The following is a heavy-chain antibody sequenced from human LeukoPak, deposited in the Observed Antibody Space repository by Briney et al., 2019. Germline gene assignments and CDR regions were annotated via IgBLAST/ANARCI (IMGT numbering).Heavy chain of an antibody. CDR2: IRYDGSNK. D-gene: IGHD3-3*01. Sequence: GGSLRLPCAASGFTFSSYGMHWVRQAPGKGLEWVAFIRYDGSNKYYADSVKGLFTISRDNSKNTLYLQMNSLRAEDTAVYYCAKEPYDFWSGFDYWGQGTLVTVSS. CDR3: AKEPYDFWSGFDY. CDR1: GFTFSSYG. V-gene: IGHV3-30*02. J-gene: IGHJ4*02.